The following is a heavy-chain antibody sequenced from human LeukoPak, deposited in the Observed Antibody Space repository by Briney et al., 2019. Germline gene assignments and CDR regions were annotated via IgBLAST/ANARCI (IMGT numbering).Heavy chain of an antibody. J-gene: IGHJ4*02. CDR2: ISSGGSST. D-gene: IGHD6-13*01. CDR3: ARGARGSSWYLVY. Sequence: PGGSLRLSCAASGFTFSGYYMNWIRQAPGKGLEWISYISSGGSSTYYADSVKGRFTISRDNAKKSMYLQMNSLRAEDTAVYYCARGARGSSWYLVYWGQGTLVTVSS. CDR1: GFTFSGYY. V-gene: IGHV3-11*01.